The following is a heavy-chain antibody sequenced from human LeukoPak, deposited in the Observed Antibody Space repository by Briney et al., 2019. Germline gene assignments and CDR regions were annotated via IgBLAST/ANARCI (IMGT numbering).Heavy chain of an antibody. V-gene: IGHV3-20*04. CDR1: GFTFDGYG. J-gene: IGHJ4*02. CDR3: ARGYYYDTSGYGSIFDY. Sequence: GGSLRLSCAASGFTFDGYGMSWVRQVPGKGLEWVSGINWNGGRTGYADSVKGRFTISRDNAKTSLYLQMNSLRAEDTAVYYCARGYYYDTSGYGSIFDYWGQGTLVTVSS. D-gene: IGHD3-22*01. CDR2: INWNGGRT.